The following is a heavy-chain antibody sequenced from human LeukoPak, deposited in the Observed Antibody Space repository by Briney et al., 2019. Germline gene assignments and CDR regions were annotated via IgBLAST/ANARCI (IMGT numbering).Heavy chain of an antibody. J-gene: IGHJ1*01. D-gene: IGHD2-21*02. CDR2: MYSGGST. CDR3: VRDRHCAGDCPPGNFQH. CDR1: GFTFSSYN. Sequence: GGSLRLSCAASGFTFSSYNINWVRQAPGKGLEWVSVMYSGGSTDYADSVKGRFTISRDNSKNTLFLQMNSLRSEDTAVYYCVRDRHCAGDCPPGNFQHWGQGALVMVSS. V-gene: IGHV3-66*01.